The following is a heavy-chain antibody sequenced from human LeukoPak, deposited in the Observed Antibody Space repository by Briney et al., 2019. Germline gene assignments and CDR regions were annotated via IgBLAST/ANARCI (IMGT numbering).Heavy chain of an antibody. CDR1: GFTFSDYY. CDR3: ARERPDYYYYMDV. D-gene: IGHD1-14*01. J-gene: IGHJ6*03. Sequence: SGGSLRLSCAAPGFTFSDYYMSWIRQAPGKGLAWVSYISSSGSTIYYADSVKGRFTISRDNAKNSLYLQMNSLRAEDTAVYYCARERPDYYYYMDVWGKGTTVTVSS. CDR2: ISSSGSTI. V-gene: IGHV3-11*04.